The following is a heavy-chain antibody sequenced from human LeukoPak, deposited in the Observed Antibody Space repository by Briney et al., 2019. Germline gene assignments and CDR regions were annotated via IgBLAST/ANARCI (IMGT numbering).Heavy chain of an antibody. CDR3: ARVGPLELFDY. D-gene: IGHD1-7*01. CDR2: IYYSGST. V-gene: IGHV4-59*01. CDR1: GGSISSYY. Sequence: SETLSLTCTVSGGSISSYYWSWIRQPPGKGLEWIGYIYYSGSTNYNPSLKSRVTISVDTSKNQFSLKLSSVTAADTAVYYCARVGPLELFDYWGQGTLVTVSS. J-gene: IGHJ4*02.